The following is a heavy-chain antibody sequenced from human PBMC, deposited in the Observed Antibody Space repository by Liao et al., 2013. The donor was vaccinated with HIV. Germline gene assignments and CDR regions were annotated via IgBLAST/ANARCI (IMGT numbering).Heavy chain of an antibody. CDR1: GGSISNYY. V-gene: IGHV4-4*07. Sequence: QVQLQESGPGLVKPSETLSLTCTVSGGSISNYYWSWIRQPAGKGLEWIGRVYVSGNTNYNPSLKSRLTLSVDTSKNQFSLKLSSVTAADTAVYYCARTDQYYDFWNGYENWFDPWGQGTLVTVSS. J-gene: IGHJ5*02. D-gene: IGHD3-3*01. CDR3: ARTDQYYDFWNGYENWFDP. CDR2: VYVSGNT.